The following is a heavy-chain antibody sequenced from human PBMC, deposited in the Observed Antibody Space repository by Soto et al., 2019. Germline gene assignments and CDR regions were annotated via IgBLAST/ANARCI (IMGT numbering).Heavy chain of an antibody. J-gene: IGHJ4*02. Sequence: EVQLLESGGGLVQPGGSLRLSCAASGITFTNYALSWVRQAPGKELEWVSGISGSGTGTYYADSVKGRFTISRDNSKSTVYLHMNILRADDTAIYYCAKEGGGGTAMVTSYFDYWGQGTLVTVSS. CDR3: AKEGGGGTAMVTSYFDY. D-gene: IGHD5-18*01. CDR1: GITFTNYA. V-gene: IGHV3-23*01. CDR2: ISGSGTGT.